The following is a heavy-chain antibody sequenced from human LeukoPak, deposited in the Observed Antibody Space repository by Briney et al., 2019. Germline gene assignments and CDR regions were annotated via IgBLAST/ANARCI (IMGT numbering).Heavy chain of an antibody. CDR2: IYPGDSDT. CDR3: ARQRCSSTSCYYEFDY. Sequence: GESLKISCKGSGYSFTSYWIGWVRQMPGEGLEWMGIIYPGDSDTRYSPSFQGQVTISADKSISTAYLQWSSLKASDTAMYYCARQRCSSTSCYYEFDYWGQGTLVTVSS. V-gene: IGHV5-51*01. J-gene: IGHJ4*02. CDR1: GYSFTSYW. D-gene: IGHD2-2*01.